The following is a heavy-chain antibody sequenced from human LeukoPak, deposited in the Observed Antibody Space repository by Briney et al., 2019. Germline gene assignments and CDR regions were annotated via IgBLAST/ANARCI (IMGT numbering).Heavy chain of an antibody. CDR1: GYTFTSYY. Sequence: ASVKVSCKASGYTFTSYYMHWARQAPGQGLEWMGIINPSGGSTSYAQKFQGRVTMTRDTSTSTAYMELSSLRSEDTAVYYCARENSSGWESFDYWGQGTLVTVSS. CDR3: ARENSSGWESFDY. V-gene: IGHV1-46*01. J-gene: IGHJ4*02. D-gene: IGHD6-19*01. CDR2: INPSGGST.